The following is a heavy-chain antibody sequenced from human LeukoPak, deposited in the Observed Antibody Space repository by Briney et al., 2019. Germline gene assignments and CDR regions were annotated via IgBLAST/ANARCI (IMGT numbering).Heavy chain of an antibody. J-gene: IGHJ5*02. CDR3: ARLRYCSTTSCSGFDP. D-gene: IGHD2-2*01. Sequence: PSETLSLTCTVSGGSISSSSYYWGWIRQPPGKGLEWIGSVYYSGSTYYNPSLRGRVTISADTSKNQFSLKLSSVTAAGTAVYYCARLRYCSTTSCSGFDPWGQGTLVTVSS. V-gene: IGHV4-39*01. CDR1: GGSISSSSYY. CDR2: VYYSGST.